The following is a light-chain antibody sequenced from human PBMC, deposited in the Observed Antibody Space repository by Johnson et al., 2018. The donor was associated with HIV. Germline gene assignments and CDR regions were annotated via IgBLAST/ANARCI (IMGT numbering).Light chain of an antibody. CDR3: GTWDSSLSAVP. CDR1: SSNVGSSF. Sequence: QSVLTQPPSVSAAPGQTVTISCSGSSSNVGSSFVSWYRQVPGTAPKLLIYDNNKRPSGIPDRFSGSKSGTSATLGITGLQTGDEADYYCGTWDSSLSAVPFGTGTKVTVL. CDR2: DNN. J-gene: IGLJ1*01. V-gene: IGLV1-51*01.